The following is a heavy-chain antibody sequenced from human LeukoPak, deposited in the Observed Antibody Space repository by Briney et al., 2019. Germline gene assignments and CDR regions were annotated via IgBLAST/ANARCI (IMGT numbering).Heavy chain of an antibody. CDR3: ARGVIGNYQQWLGY. Sequence: PGGSLRLSCAASGFPFSNHEMNWVRQAPGKGLEWVTYISSSGSTIYYADSVKGRFTISRDNSKNTLYLQMNSLRAEDTAVYYCARGVIGNYQQWLGYWGQGTLVTVSS. CDR1: GFPFSNHE. CDR2: ISSSGSTI. V-gene: IGHV3-48*03. D-gene: IGHD6-19*01. J-gene: IGHJ4*02.